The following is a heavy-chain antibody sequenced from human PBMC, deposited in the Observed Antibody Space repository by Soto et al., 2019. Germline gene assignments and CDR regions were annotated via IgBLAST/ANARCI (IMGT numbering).Heavy chain of an antibody. V-gene: IGHV4-59*08. CDR1: GASISSHY. CDR3: ARLGDLLGYCISGTCVVESFEI. CDR2: IYYSGTT. Sequence: SETLSLTCTVSGASISSHYWSWIRQPPGKGLEWIGYIYYSGTTNYNPSLKSRVTISKDTSKSQFSLKLTSVTAADTAVYYCARLGDLLGYCISGTCVVESFEIWGQGTMVTVSS. J-gene: IGHJ3*02. D-gene: IGHD2-15*01.